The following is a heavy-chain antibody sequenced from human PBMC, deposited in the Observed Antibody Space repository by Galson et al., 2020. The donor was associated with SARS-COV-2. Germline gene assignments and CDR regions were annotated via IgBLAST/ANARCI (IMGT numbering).Heavy chain of an antibody. CDR3: ARGSILSFVDP. J-gene: IGHJ5*02. D-gene: IGHD2-21*01. CDR1: GGSISSGDSY. CDR2: MFHSGTT. Sequence: SETLSLTCAVSGGSISSGDSYWCWIRQSPGKGLEWIGYMFHSGTTYSNPALKSRLSISLDKSKNQFSLKLSSVTADDTAVYYCARGSILSFVDPWGQGTQVIVSS. V-gene: IGHV4-30-4*01.